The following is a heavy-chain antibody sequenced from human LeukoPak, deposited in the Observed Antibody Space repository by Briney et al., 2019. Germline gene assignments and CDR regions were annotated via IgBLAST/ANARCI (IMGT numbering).Heavy chain of an antibody. J-gene: IGHJ5*02. CDR1: GFTFSSYA. Sequence: GGSLGLSCAASGFTFSSYAMSWVRQAPGKGLEWASAISGSGGSTYYADSVKGRFTISRDNSKNTLYLQMNSLRAEDTAVYYCAKIQYSSSCYWFDPWGQGTLVTVSS. CDR2: ISGSGGST. V-gene: IGHV3-23*01. D-gene: IGHD6-6*01. CDR3: AKIQYSSSCYWFDP.